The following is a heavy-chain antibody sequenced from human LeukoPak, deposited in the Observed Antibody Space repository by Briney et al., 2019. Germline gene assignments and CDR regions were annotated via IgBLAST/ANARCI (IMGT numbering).Heavy chain of an antibody. V-gene: IGHV1-18*01. CDR1: GYTFTSYG. D-gene: IGHD3-22*01. J-gene: IGHJ4*02. Sequence: ASVKVSCKASGYTFTSYGISWVRQAPGQGLEWMGWISAYNGNTNYAQKLQGRVTMTTDTSTSTAYMELRSLRSDDTAVYYCAGHYYDSGGYFTTDFDYWGQGTLVTVSS. CDR2: ISAYNGNT. CDR3: AGHYYDSGGYFTTDFDY.